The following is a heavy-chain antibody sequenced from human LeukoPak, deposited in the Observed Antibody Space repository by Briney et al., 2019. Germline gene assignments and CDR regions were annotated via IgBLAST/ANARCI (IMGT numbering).Heavy chain of an antibody. D-gene: IGHD3-22*01. V-gene: IGHV3-66*01. CDR2: IYSGGTT. CDR3: ARDMIDSSASYSGHAFDI. J-gene: IGHJ3*02. Sequence: GGSLRLSCEASGFAVSSSYMTWVRQAPGKGLEWVSVIYSGGTTHYADSVRDRFTLSRDKSKNTLYLQMNILSAEDTAVYYCARDMIDSSASYSGHAFDIWGQGTMVTVSS. CDR1: GFAVSSSY.